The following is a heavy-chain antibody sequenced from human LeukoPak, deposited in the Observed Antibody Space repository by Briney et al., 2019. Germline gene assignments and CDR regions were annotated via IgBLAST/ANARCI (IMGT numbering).Heavy chain of an antibody. J-gene: IGHJ4*02. CDR1: GFTFSSYS. CDR3: ARGQGIAAADYFDY. D-gene: IGHD6-13*01. CDR2: ISSSSSYI. V-gene: IGHV3-21*01. Sequence: GGSLRLSCAASGFTFSSYSMNWVRQAPGKGLEWVSSISSSSSYIYYADSVKGRFTVSRDNAKNSLYLQMNSLRAEDTAVYYCARGQGIAAADYFDYWGRGTLVTVSS.